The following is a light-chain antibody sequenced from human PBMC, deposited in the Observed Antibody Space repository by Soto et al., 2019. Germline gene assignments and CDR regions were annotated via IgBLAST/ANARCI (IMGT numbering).Light chain of an antibody. CDR3: ASWDDSLSGYF. CDR2: RNN. Sequence: QLVLTQPPSASGTPGQRVSISCSGSSSSIGTNYVFWYQQLPGMAPKLLIYRNNQRPSGVPDRFSGAKSGTSASLAISGRRSEDEADYFCASWDDSLSGYFFGSGTKLTVL. V-gene: IGLV1-47*01. J-gene: IGLJ1*01. CDR1: SSSIGTNY.